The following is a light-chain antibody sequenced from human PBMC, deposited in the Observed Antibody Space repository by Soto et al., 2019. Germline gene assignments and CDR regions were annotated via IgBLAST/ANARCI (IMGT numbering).Light chain of an antibody. Sequence: QAVVTQPPSASGTPGQRVTISCSGSRSNVGSNYVYWYQKLPGTAPQLLIYSNNQRPSGVPDRFSGSKSGTSASLAISGLRSEDEADYYCAAWDDSLSGVVFGGGTKLTVL. V-gene: IGLV1-47*02. CDR2: SNN. J-gene: IGLJ3*02. CDR1: RSNVGSNY. CDR3: AAWDDSLSGVV.